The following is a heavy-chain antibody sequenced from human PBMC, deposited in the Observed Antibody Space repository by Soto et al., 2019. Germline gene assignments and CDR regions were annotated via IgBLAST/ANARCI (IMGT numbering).Heavy chain of an antibody. Sequence: SGGSMILSRAAVGFTFGSYIVNWVRQAPGKGLEWVSSISSSSSYIYYADSVKGRFTISRDNAKNSLYLQMNSLRAEDTAVYYCARDTSDYDFWSGYEYYYYYYMDVWGKGTTVTVSS. CDR2: ISSSSSYI. J-gene: IGHJ6*03. CDR3: ARDTSDYDFWSGYEYYYYYYMDV. D-gene: IGHD3-3*01. CDR1: GFTFGSYI. V-gene: IGHV3-21*01.